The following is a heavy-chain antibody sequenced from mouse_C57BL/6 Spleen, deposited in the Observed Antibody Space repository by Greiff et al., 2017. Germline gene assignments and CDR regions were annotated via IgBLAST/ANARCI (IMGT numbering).Heavy chain of an antibody. Sequence: VQLKESGAELVKPGASVKLSCTASGFNFKDYYMHWVKQRPEQGLEWIGRIDPEDGETNYAPKFQGKATITADTSSNTAYLPLSSLTSEDTAVYYCARDTTVVAFYLCCRGQSTTLTASS. CDR2: IDPEDGET. CDR1: GFNFKDYY. D-gene: IGHD1-1*01. J-gene: IGHJ2*01. V-gene: IGHV14-2*01. CDR3: ARDTTVVAFYLCC.